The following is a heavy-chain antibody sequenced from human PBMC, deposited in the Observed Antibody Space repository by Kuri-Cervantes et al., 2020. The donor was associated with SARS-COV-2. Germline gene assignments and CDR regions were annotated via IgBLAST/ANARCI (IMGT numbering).Heavy chain of an antibody. V-gene: IGHV3-30-3*01. CDR1: GFTFSSYA. CDR2: ISYDGSNK. J-gene: IGHJ4*02. Sequence: GESLKISCAASGFTFSSYAMHWVRQAPGKGLEWVAVISYDGSNKYYADSVKGRFTISRDNAKNSLYLQMNSLRAEDTAVYYCARTVTGSGGQWQHDYWGQGTLVTVSS. CDR3: ARTVTGSGGQWQHDY. D-gene: IGHD6-19*01.